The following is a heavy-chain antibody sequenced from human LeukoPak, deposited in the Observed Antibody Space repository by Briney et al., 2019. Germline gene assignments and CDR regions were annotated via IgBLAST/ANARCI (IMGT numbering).Heavy chain of an antibody. V-gene: IGHV3-15*07. CDR1: GFTFSSYA. Sequence: PGGSLRLSCAASGFTFSSYAMNWVRQAPGKGLEWVGRIKSKTDGGTTDYAAPVKGRFTISRDDSKNTLYLQMNSLKTEDTAVYYCTTEVDCSGGSCYSAEYFQHWGQGTLVTVSS. CDR2: IKSKTDGGTT. J-gene: IGHJ1*01. D-gene: IGHD2-15*01. CDR3: TTEVDCSGGSCYSAEYFQH.